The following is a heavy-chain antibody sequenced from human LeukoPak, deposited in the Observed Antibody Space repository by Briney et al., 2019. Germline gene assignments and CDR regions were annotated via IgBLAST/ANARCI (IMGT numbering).Heavy chain of an antibody. V-gene: IGHV3-53*01. J-gene: IGHJ6*04. CDR3: ARSGPYGSGSHHYYYYVWTS. CDR1: GFIVSSNY. Sequence: PGGSLRLSCAASGFIVSSNYMTWVRQAPGKGLEWVSIFYSGDNTYYADSVKGRFTISRDNSKNTLYLQMNSLRAEDTAVYYCARSGPYGSGSHHYYYYVWTSGAKGPRSPSLQ. CDR2: FYSGDNT. D-gene: IGHD3-10*01.